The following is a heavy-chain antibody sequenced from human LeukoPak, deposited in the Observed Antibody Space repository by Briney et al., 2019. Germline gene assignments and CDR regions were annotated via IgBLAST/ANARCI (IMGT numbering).Heavy chain of an antibody. Sequence: PGASLRLSCAASGFTFSSYAMSWVRQAPGKGLDWVSAISGSGGSTYYADSVKGRFTISRDNSKNTLYLQMNSLRAEDTAVYYCAKDQIVVVPAALDYWGQGTLVTVSS. D-gene: IGHD2-2*01. CDR1: GFTFSSYA. V-gene: IGHV3-23*01. CDR3: AKDQIVVVPAALDY. CDR2: ISGSGGST. J-gene: IGHJ4*02.